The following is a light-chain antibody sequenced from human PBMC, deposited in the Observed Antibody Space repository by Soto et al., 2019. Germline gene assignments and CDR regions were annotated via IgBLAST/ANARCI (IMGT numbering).Light chain of an antibody. CDR1: QSVSSY. CDR3: QQHSKWPPMYT. J-gene: IGKJ2*01. CDR2: DAS. V-gene: IGKV3-11*01. Sequence: EIVLTQSPVTLSLSPRERVTLSCRASQSVSSYLAWYQQKPGQAPRLLISDASNRAAGTPDRFSGSGSGTDFTLTISSLEPEDFAGYYCQQHSKWPPMYTFGQGTKLEIK.